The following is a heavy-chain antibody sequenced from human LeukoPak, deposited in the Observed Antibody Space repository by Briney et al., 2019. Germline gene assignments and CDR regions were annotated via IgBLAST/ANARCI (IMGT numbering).Heavy chain of an antibody. Sequence: GASVKVSCKASGYTFTSYAMHWVRQAPGQRLEWMGWINAGNGNTKYSQKFQGRVTITRDTSASTAYMELSSLRSEDTAVYYCARDHSPWWAQSNSAKGRDAQGDAFDIWGQGTMVTVSS. V-gene: IGHV1-3*01. CDR1: GYTFTSYA. D-gene: IGHD2/OR15-2a*01. J-gene: IGHJ3*02. CDR3: ARDHSPWWAQSNSAKGRDAQGDAFDI. CDR2: INAGNGNT.